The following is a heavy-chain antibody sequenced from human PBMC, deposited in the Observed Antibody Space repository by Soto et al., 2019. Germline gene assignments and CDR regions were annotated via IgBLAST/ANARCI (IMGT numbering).Heavy chain of an antibody. CDR3: ARDSVDTDNHYYGMDV. D-gene: IGHD5-18*01. Sequence: QVQLVQSGAEVKKPGASVKVSCKASGYTFTGYYMHWVRQAPGQGLEWMGWINPNSGGTNYAQKFQGWVTMTRETSISTAYMELSRLRSDDTAVYYCARDSVDTDNHYYGMDVWGQGTTVTVSS. V-gene: IGHV1-2*04. CDR2: INPNSGGT. J-gene: IGHJ6*02. CDR1: GYTFTGYY.